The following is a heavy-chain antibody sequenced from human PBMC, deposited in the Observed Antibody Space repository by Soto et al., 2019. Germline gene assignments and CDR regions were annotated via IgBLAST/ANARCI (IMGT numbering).Heavy chain of an antibody. CDR3: ARSLRKQQLGGYDAFDI. Sequence: QVQLVQSGAEVKKPGSSVKVSCKASGGTFSSYAISWVRQAPGQGLEWMGGIIPIFGTANYAQKFQGRVTITADESTSTAYMELSSLRSEDTAVYYCARSLRKQQLGGYDAFDIWGQGTMVTVSS. CDR2: IIPIFGTA. V-gene: IGHV1-69*01. CDR1: GGTFSSYA. J-gene: IGHJ3*02. D-gene: IGHD6-13*01.